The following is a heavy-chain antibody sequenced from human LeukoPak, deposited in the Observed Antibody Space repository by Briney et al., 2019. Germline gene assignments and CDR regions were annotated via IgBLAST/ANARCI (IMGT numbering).Heavy chain of an antibody. D-gene: IGHD3-3*01. CDR2: ISGSGGST. Sequence: GGSLRLSCAASGFTFSSYAMSWVCQAPGKGLEWVSAISGSGGSTYYADSVKGRFTISRDNSKNTLYLQMNSLRAEDTAVYYCAKLTGYDFWSGYYSFYFDYWGQGTLVTVSS. CDR3: AKLTGYDFWSGYYSFYFDY. CDR1: GFTFSSYA. V-gene: IGHV3-23*01. J-gene: IGHJ4*02.